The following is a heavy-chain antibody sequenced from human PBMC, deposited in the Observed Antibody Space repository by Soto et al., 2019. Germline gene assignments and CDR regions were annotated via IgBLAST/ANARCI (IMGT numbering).Heavy chain of an antibody. CDR3: ARGYEPAAIRNWFDP. Sequence: QVQLVQSGAEVKKPGASVKVSCKASGYTFTSYGISWVRQAPGQGLEWMGWISAYNGNTNYAQKLQGRVTMTTDTSXXTAYRELRSLRSDDTAVYYCARGYEPAAIRNWFDPWGQGTLVTVSS. CDR2: ISAYNGNT. CDR1: GYTFTSYG. V-gene: IGHV1-18*01. D-gene: IGHD2-2*01. J-gene: IGHJ5*02.